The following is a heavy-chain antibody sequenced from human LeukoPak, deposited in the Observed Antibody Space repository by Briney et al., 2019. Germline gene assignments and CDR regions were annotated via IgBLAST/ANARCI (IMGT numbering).Heavy chain of an antibody. CDR3: AKVLPVSGWYYFDY. D-gene: IGHD6-19*01. CDR1: GFTFSSYA. V-gene: IGHV3-23*01. Sequence: GGSLRLSCVASGFTFSSYAMNWVRQAPGKGLEWVSVISDNGGSTYYADSVKGRFTISRDNSKNTLYLQMNSLRAEDTAVYYCAKVLPVSGWYYFDYWGQGTLVTVSS. J-gene: IGHJ4*02. CDR2: ISDNGGST.